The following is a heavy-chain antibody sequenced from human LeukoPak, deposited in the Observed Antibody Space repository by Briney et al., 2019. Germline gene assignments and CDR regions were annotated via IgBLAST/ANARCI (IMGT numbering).Heavy chain of an antibody. D-gene: IGHD3-10*01. V-gene: IGHV3-30*04. CDR1: GFTFSSYA. Sequence: GGSLRLSCAASGFTFSSYAMHWVRQAPGKGLKWVAVISYDGSNKYYADSVKGRFTISRDNSKNTLYLQMNSLRAEDTAVYYCALLWFGESLYYGMDVWGQGTTVTVSS. J-gene: IGHJ6*02. CDR3: ALLWFGESLYYGMDV. CDR2: ISYDGSNK.